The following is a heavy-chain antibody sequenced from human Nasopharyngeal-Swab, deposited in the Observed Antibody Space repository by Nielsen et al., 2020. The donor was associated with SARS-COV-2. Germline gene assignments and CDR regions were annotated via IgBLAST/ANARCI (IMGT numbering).Heavy chain of an antibody. CDR2: IIPILGIA. CDR1: GCTFSSYA. Sequence: SVKVSCKASGCTFSSYAISWVRQAPGQGLEWMGRIIPILGIANYAQKFQGRVTITADKSTSTAYMELSSLRSDDTAVYYCARVGRYYYDSSGYYGDAFDIWGQGTMVTVSS. CDR3: ARVGRYYYDSSGYYGDAFDI. J-gene: IGHJ3*02. D-gene: IGHD3-22*01. V-gene: IGHV1-69*04.